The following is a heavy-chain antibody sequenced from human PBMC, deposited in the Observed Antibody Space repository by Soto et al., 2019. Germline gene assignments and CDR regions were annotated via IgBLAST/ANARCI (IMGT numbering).Heavy chain of an antibody. V-gene: IGHV3-30-3*01. CDR1: GFTFSSNA. CDR2: ISYDGSNK. Sequence: QVQLVESGGGVVQPGGSLGLSGQASGFTFSSNAMHWVRQAPGKGREGVAVISYDGSNKYYADSVKGRFTISRDNSKNTPYLQMNSLRAEDTAVYYCASDYDTTVTTNYFDYWGQGTLVTVSS. CDR3: ASDYDTTVTTNYFDY. D-gene: IGHD4-17*01. J-gene: IGHJ4*02.